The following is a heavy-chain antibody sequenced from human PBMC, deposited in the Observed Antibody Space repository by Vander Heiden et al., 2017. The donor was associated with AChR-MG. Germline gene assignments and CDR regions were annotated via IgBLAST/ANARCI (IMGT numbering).Heavy chain of an antibody. V-gene: IGHV3-23*01. Sequence: VQLLESAGGLVLPGGSLRLYCAASGFTLSSHAMGWVRQAPGNGVEWDSAISGSGESTYYADSVKGRFTISRDNSKNTLYLQMNSLRAEDTAVYYCAKDWGCDIWGQGTMVTVSS. D-gene: IGHD3-16*01. CDR2: ISGSGEST. CDR3: AKDWGCDI. CDR1: GFTLSSHA. J-gene: IGHJ3*02.